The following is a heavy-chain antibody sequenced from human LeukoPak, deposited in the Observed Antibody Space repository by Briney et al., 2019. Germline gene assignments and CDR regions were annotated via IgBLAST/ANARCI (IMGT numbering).Heavy chain of an antibody. CDR2: ISGSGEKT. CDR1: GFTFSNYA. D-gene: IGHD3/OR15-3a*01. J-gene: IGHJ5*02. Sequence: GSLRLSCTASGFTFSNYAMSRVRQARGKGLEWVSSISGSGEKTYYEDSVKGRFTISRDNSKNTLYLQMNSLRGEDMALYYCAKDPALSDFWTGTPHWFDPWGQGTLVIVSS. CDR3: AKDPALSDFWTGTPHWFDP. V-gene: IGHV3-23*01.